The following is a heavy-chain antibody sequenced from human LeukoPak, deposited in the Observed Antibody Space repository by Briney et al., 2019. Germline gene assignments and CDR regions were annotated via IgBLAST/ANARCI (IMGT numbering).Heavy chain of an antibody. V-gene: IGHV4-34*01. Sequence: PSETLSLTCAVYGGSFSGYYWSWIRQPPGKGLEWIGEINHSGSTNYNPSLKSRVTIPVDTSKNQFSLKLSSVTAADTAVYYCARVTQEPAASLGFWFDPWGQGTLVTVSS. CDR1: GGSFSGYY. CDR2: INHSGST. D-gene: IGHD2-2*01. CDR3: ARVTQEPAASLGFWFDP. J-gene: IGHJ5*02.